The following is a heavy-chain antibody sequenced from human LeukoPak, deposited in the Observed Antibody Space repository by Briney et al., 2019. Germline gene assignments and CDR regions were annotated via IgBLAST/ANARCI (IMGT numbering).Heavy chain of an antibody. J-gene: IGHJ4*02. V-gene: IGHV4-59*08. Sequence: SETLSLTCSVSGGSISPYYWSWIRQSPGRGLEWIGYIYYIGSTNYNPSLKSRVAISVDTSKNQFSLKLSSVTAADTAVYYCARASDYGDYLDYWGQGTLVTVSS. D-gene: IGHD4-17*01. CDR3: ARASDYGDYLDY. CDR1: GGSISPYY. CDR2: IYYIGST.